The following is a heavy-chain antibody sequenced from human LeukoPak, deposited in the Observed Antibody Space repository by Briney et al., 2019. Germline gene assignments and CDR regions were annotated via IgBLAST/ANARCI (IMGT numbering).Heavy chain of an antibody. CDR2: TYSSDKT. CDR1: GFTVSYNY. D-gene: IGHD4-11*01. Sequence: GGSLRLSCAASGFTVSYNYMSWVRQSPGKGLECISVTYSSDKTSYADSVKGRFTVSRDNSKNTVCLQMNSPRVGDTAVYYCARRALDYSELWGQGTLVTVSS. J-gene: IGHJ4*01. CDR3: ARRALDYSEL. V-gene: IGHV3-53*01.